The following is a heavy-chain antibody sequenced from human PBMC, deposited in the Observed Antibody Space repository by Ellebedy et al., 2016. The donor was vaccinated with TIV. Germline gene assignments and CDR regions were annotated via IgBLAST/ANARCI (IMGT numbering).Heavy chain of an antibody. D-gene: IGHD5-24*01. CDR2: IIPIFGTA. V-gene: IGHV1-69*13. CDR1: GGTFSSYA. Sequence: ASVKVSCKASGGTFSSYAISWVRQAPGQGLEWMGGIIPIFGTANYAQKFQGRVTITADESTSTAYMELSSLRSEDTAVYYCARDQRRDGYNWGQGAFDIWGQGTMVTVSS. CDR3: ARDQRRDGYNWGQGAFDI. J-gene: IGHJ3*02.